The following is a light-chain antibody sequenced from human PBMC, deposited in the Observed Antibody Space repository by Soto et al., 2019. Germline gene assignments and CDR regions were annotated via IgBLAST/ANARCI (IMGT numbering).Light chain of an antibody. J-gene: IGLJ1*01. V-gene: IGLV1-44*01. CDR1: SSNIGSNV. CDR2: SNN. CDR3: ATWDDSLNGDV. Sequence: QLVLTQPPSASGTPGQRVTISCSGSSSNIGSNVVNWFQQLPGTAPKLRVYSNNQRPSGVPDRFSGSKSGTSASLAISGLQSGDEADYYCATWDDSLNGDVFGTGTKLTVL.